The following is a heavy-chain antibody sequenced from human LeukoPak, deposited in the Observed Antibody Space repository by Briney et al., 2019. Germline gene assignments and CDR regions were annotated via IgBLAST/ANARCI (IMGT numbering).Heavy chain of an antibody. Sequence: GGSLRLSCAASGITFNYYWMHWVRHAPGKGLVWVSRIDADGSSATYAGSVKGRFTISRDNAKNTLYLQMDSLRAEDTAVYYCTREGGYDPFEYWGQGTLVTVSS. CDR2: IDADGSSA. V-gene: IGHV3-74*01. J-gene: IGHJ4*02. CDR3: TREGGYDPFEY. CDR1: GITFNYYW. D-gene: IGHD5-12*01.